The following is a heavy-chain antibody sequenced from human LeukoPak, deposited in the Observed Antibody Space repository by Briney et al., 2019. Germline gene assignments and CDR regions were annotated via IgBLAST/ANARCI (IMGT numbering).Heavy chain of an antibody. J-gene: IGHJ4*02. D-gene: IGHD1-1*01. CDR3: ASVHRALNY. Sequence: GGSLRLSCAASGFTFSIYEMNWVRQAPGKGLEWVSYISSGGNTIYHADFVKGRFTISRDNAKNSLYLQMNSLRAEDTAVYYCASVHRALNYWGQGTLVTVSS. CDR1: GFTFSIYE. V-gene: IGHV3-48*03. CDR2: ISSGGNTI.